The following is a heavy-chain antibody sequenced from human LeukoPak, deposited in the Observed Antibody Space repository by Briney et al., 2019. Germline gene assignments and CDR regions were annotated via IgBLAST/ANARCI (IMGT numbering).Heavy chain of an antibody. CDR3: ARDGISGTPHFDY. Sequence: KPSETLSLTCAVYGGSFSGYYWSWIRQPPGKGLEWIGYVHDSGSTKYNPSLKSRVTISVDTSKNQFSLKLSSVTAADTAVYYCARDGISGTPHFDYWGQGTLVTVSS. J-gene: IGHJ4*02. D-gene: IGHD1-20*01. CDR2: VHDSGST. V-gene: IGHV4-59*01. CDR1: GGSFSGYY.